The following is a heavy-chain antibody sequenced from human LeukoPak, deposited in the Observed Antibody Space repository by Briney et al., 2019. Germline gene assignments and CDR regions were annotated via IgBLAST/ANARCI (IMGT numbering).Heavy chain of an antibody. D-gene: IGHD3-16*01. Sequence: ASVKVSCKVSGYTLTELSMHWVRQAPGKGPEWMGGFDPEDGETIYAQKFQGRVTMTEDTSTDTAYMELSSLRSEDTAVYYCATALEGGWAFDIWGQGTMVTVSS. CDR2: FDPEDGET. V-gene: IGHV1-24*01. CDR3: ATALEGGWAFDI. J-gene: IGHJ3*02. CDR1: GYTLTELS.